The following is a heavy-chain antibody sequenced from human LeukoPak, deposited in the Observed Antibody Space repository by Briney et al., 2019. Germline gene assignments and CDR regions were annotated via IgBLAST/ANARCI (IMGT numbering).Heavy chain of an antibody. V-gene: IGHV4-39*01. CDR1: GGSISSSSYY. J-gene: IGHJ4*02. Sequence: SSETLSLTCTVSGGSISSSSYYCGWIRQPPGKGLEWIGSIYYSGSTYYNPSLKSRVTISVDTSKNQFSLKLSSVTAADTAVYYCARFAPYDSSGAIDYWGQGTLVTVSS. CDR3: ARFAPYDSSGAIDY. D-gene: IGHD3-22*01. CDR2: IYYSGST.